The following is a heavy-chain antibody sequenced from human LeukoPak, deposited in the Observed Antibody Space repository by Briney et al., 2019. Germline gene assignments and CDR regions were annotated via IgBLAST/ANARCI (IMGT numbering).Heavy chain of an antibody. J-gene: IGHJ5*02. Sequence: PSETLSLTCTVSGGSISSYYWSWIRQPAGKGLEWIGRIYTSGSTNYNPSLKSRVTMSVDTSKNQFSLKLSSVTAADTAVYYCARDGAWYSSRCGNWFDPWGQGTLVTVSS. CDR3: ARDGAWYSSRCGNWFDP. V-gene: IGHV4-4*07. CDR2: IYTSGST. D-gene: IGHD6-19*01. CDR1: GGSISSYY.